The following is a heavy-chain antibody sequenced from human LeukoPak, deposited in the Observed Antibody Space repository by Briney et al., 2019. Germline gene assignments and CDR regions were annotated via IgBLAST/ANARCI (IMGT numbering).Heavy chain of an antibody. V-gene: IGHV3-66*02. CDR1: GFTVCSNY. CDR3: ARLMRGYSYGDEGGLDY. D-gene: IGHD5-18*01. J-gene: IGHJ4*02. CDR2: IYSGGST. Sequence: GGSLRLSCAASGFTVCSNYMSWVRQAPGKGLEWVSVIYSGGSTYYADSVKGRFTISRDNSKNTLYLQMNSLRAEDTAVYYCARLMRGYSYGDEGGLDYWGQGTLVTVSS.